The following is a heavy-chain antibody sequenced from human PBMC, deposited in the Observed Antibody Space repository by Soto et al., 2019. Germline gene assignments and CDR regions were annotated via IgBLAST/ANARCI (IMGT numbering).Heavy chain of an antibody. J-gene: IGHJ5*02. Sequence: EVQLVESGGGLVQPGGSLRLSCAASGFTFDHYAMHWVRQAPGKGLEWVGGISWNSNSIGYVDSVKGRFTISRDSAKNSLYLQMNSLRIEDTALYFCAKGSGGGTIFGVALDLWGQGDLVTVSS. D-gene: IGHD3-3*01. CDR3: AKGSGGGTIFGVALDL. V-gene: IGHV3-9*01. CDR2: ISWNSNSI. CDR1: GFTFDHYA.